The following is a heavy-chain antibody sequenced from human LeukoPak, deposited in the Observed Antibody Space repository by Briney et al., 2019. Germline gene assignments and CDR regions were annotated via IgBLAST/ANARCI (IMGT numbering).Heavy chain of an antibody. Sequence: GGSLRLSCAASGFTFSSYAVSWVRQAPGKGLEWVSALSGSGGSTYYADSVKGRFTISRDNSKNTLYLQMNSLRAEDTAVYYCARDLAWDAFDIWGQGTMVTVSS. CDR1: GFTFSSYA. J-gene: IGHJ3*02. CDR3: ARDLAWDAFDI. CDR2: LSGSGGST. V-gene: IGHV3-23*01.